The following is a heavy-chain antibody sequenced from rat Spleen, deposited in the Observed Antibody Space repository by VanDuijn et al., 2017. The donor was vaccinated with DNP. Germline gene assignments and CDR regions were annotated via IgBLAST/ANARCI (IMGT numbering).Heavy chain of an antibody. Sequence: EVQILESGGGLVQPGSSLKLSCATSGFTFSTAWLYWYRQFPDKRLEWVARIKAKYNNYATDYTESVKGRFTISRDDSKSSVYLQMNNLKEEDTAIYYCSWPGDWGQGTLVTVSS. CDR2: IKAKYNNYAT. J-gene: IGHJ3*01. CDR1: GFTFSTAW. V-gene: IGHV6-6*01. CDR3: SWPGD. D-gene: IGHD1-4*01.